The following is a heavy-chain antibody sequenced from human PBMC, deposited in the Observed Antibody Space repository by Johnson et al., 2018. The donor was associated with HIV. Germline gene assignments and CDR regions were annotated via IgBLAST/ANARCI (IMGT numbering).Heavy chain of an antibody. V-gene: IGHV3-7*02. J-gene: IGHJ3*02. CDR1: GFTFSSYW. Sequence: VQLVESGGGLVQPGGSLRLSCAASGFTFSSYWMSWVRQAPGKGLEWVANIKQDGSDKYYEASVQGRFTISRDNAKNSLYLQINNLRAEDTAVYYCATRGVTDWGGAFDIWGQGTMLTVSS. CDR2: IKQDGSDK. CDR3: ATRGVTDWGGAFDI. D-gene: IGHD3/OR15-3a*01.